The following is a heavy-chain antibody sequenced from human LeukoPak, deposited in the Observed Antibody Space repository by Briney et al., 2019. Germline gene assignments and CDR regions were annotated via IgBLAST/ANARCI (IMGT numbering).Heavy chain of an antibody. CDR3: ARGRAIAAARYYFDY. CDR1: GASISSGSYY. CDR2: IYTNGNT. J-gene: IGHJ4*02. Sequence: PSQTLSLTCTVSGASISSGSYYWSWIRQPAGKGLEWIGRIYTNGNTNYNPSLKSRVTISVDTSKNQFSLKLSSLTAADTAVYYCARGRAIAAARYYFDYWGQGTLVTVSS. V-gene: IGHV4-61*02. D-gene: IGHD6-13*01.